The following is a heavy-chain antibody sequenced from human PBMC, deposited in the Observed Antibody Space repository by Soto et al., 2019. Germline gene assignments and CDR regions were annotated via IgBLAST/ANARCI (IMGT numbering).Heavy chain of an antibody. V-gene: IGHV1-69*01. CDR1: EATFSSNP. CDR2: IIPIFGTA. Sequence: QVQLVQSGAEGKKPGSSVRFSCKPSEATFSSNPISWVGRAPGQGLGGWGGIIPIFGTANYAQKFQGRVTITADESTSTAYMELSSLRSEDMAVYYCARRCSGGSCYPEGFDPWGQGTLVTVSS. D-gene: IGHD2-15*01. CDR3: ARRCSGGSCYPEGFDP. J-gene: IGHJ5*02.